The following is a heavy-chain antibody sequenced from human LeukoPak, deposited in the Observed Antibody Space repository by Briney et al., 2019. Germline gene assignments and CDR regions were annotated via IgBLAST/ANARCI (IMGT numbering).Heavy chain of an antibody. J-gene: IGHJ5*02. CDR2: IKQDGSEK. D-gene: IGHD2-2*01. CDR1: GFTFSSYW. CDR3: ARGVPAATNWFDP. Sequence: PGGSLRLSCAASGFTFSSYWMSWVRQAPGKGLEWVANIKQDGSEKYYVDSVKGRFTISRDNAKNSLYLQMNSLRAEDTAVYYCARGVPAATNWFDPWGQGTLVTVSS. V-gene: IGHV3-7*01.